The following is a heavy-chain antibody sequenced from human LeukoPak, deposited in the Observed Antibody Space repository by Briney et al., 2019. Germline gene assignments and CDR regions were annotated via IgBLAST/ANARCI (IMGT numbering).Heavy chain of an antibody. CDR3: ATDRPGVGAFDI. J-gene: IGHJ3*02. CDR2: FDPEDGET. D-gene: IGHD1-26*01. CDR1: GYTLTELS. Sequence: ASVTVSCEVSGYTLTELSMHWVRQAPGKGLEWMGGFDPEDGETIYAQKFQGRVTMTEDTSTDTAYMELSSLRSEDTAVYYCATDRPGVGAFDIWGQGTMVTVSS. V-gene: IGHV1-24*01.